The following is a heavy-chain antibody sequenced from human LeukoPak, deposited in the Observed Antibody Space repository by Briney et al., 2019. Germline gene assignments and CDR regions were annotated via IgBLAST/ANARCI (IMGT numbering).Heavy chain of an antibody. CDR2: IYTSGST. CDR3: ARDFYDYVWGSYRYPDWFDP. CDR1: GGSISSYY. V-gene: IGHV4-4*07. Sequence: PSETLSLTCTVSGGSISSYYWSWIRQPPGKGLEWIGRIYTSGSTNYNPSLKSRVTMSVDTSKNQFSLKLSSVTAADTAVYYCARDFYDYVWGSYRYPDWFDPWGQGTLVTVSS. D-gene: IGHD3-16*02. J-gene: IGHJ5*02.